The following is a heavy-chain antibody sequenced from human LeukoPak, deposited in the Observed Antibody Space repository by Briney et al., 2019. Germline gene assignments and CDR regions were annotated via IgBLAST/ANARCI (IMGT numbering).Heavy chain of an antibody. V-gene: IGHV4-39*07. CDR2: IYHTGSV. Sequence: SETLSLTCTVSGGSIRSNSYYWGWIRQPPGKGLEWIANIYHTGSVYHNPSLKSRVTISIDTSKSQFSLQLTSVTVADTAVYYCASLGYTGYSSNQDFWGQGTLVTVTS. CDR3: ASLGYTGYSSNQDF. D-gene: IGHD6-19*01. J-gene: IGHJ4*02. CDR1: GGSIRSNSYY.